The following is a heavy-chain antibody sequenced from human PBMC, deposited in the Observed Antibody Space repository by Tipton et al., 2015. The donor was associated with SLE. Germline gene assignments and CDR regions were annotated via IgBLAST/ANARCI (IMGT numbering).Heavy chain of an antibody. CDR2: IYPGGSDT. Sequence: QLVQSGAEVKKPGESLKISCKGSGYSFTSYWIGWVRQMPGKGLEWMGIIYPGGSDTRYSPSFQGQVTISADKSISTAYLQWSSLKASDTAMYYCARHVSSSGWPGPFDYWGQGTLVTVSS. V-gene: IGHV5-51*01. CDR1: GYSFTSYW. D-gene: IGHD6-19*01. J-gene: IGHJ4*02. CDR3: ARHVSSSGWPGPFDY.